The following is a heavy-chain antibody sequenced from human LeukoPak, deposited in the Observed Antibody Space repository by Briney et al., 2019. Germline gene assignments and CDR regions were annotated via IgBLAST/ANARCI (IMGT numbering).Heavy chain of an antibody. V-gene: IGHV3-30*04. CDR2: ISYDGSNK. CDR3: ARAIHDLPYYYYYGMDV. CDR1: GFTFSSYA. J-gene: IGHJ6*02. D-gene: IGHD2-2*02. Sequence: GRSLRLSCAASGFTFSSYAMHWVRQAPGKGLEWVAVISYDGSNKYYADSVKGRFTISRDNSKSTLYLQMNSLRAEDTAVYYCARAIHDLPYYYYYGMDVWGQGTTVTVSS.